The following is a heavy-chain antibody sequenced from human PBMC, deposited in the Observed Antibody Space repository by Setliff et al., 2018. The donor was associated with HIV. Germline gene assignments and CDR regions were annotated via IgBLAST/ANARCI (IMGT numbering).Heavy chain of an antibody. D-gene: IGHD3-3*01. CDR3: ARDRNDLWSGTLSGLHAVDI. Sequence: ASVKVSCKASGYTFTGFYIHWVRQAPGQGLEWMGRINPNSGVANSAQKFQGRVTMTRDTSISTAYLELSRLRYDDTAVYYCARDRNDLWSGTLSGLHAVDIWGQGTMVTVSS. J-gene: IGHJ3*02. CDR1: GYTFTGFY. CDR2: INPNSGVA. V-gene: IGHV1-2*06.